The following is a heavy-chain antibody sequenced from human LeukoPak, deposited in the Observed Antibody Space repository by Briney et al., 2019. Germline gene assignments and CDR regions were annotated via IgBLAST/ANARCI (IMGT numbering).Heavy chain of an antibody. CDR3: ARNPHGGDYFDY. Sequence: GGSLRLSCAASGFTFSSYSMNWVRQAPGKGLEWLSGISGSGDNTYYADSVKGRFTISRDNSKNTLYLQMSSLRGEDTAFYYCARNPHGGDYFDYWGQGTLVTVSS. V-gene: IGHV3-23*01. CDR1: GFTFSSYS. J-gene: IGHJ4*02. CDR2: ISGSGDNT. D-gene: IGHD3-16*01.